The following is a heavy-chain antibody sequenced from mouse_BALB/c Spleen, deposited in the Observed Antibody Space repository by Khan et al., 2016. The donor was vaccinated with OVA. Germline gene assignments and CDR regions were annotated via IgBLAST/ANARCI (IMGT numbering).Heavy chain of an antibody. D-gene: IGHD1-1*01. CDR1: GYIFANYM. CDR2: INPSSGYN. V-gene: IGHV1-4*01. J-gene: IGHJ3*01. Sequence: QVQLQQSGAELARPGASVKLSCKASGYIFANYMMHWVKQRPGQGLEWIGDINPSSGYNNYNQKLKDKATLTADKSSSPAYRQRSSLTSEDSAVYYCAGGGNGSFGYWGQGTLVTVSA. CDR3: AGGGNGSFGY.